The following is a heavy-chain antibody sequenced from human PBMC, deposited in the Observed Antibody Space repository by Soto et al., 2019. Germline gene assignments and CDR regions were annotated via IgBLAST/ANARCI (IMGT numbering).Heavy chain of an antibody. Sequence: QVQLVESGGGVVQPGRSLRLSCAASGFTFRNYAMHWVRQAPGKGLEWVAVASYDGSDIHYADSVKGRFTISRDNSKNTRYMQMNSLRAEDKAIYYCASDLPNNWNFEYWGQGTLVTVSS. CDR3: ASDLPNNWNFEY. CDR2: ASYDGSDI. J-gene: IGHJ4*02. CDR1: GFTFRNYA. D-gene: IGHD1-20*01. V-gene: IGHV3-30-3*01.